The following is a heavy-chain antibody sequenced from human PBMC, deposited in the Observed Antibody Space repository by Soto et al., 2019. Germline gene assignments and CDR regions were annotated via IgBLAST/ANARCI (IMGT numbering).Heavy chain of an antibody. Sequence: SETLSHTYTVSDGSISSYYWGWIRKPAGKGLEWIGRIYTSGSTNYNPSLKSRVTMSVDTSKNQFSLKLSSGTAADTAVYYCARIGLKAYCGGDCYSDLGYYYGMDVWGQGTTVTVSS. CDR1: DGSISSYY. CDR2: IYTSGST. CDR3: ARIGLKAYCGGDCYSDLGYYYGMDV. V-gene: IGHV4-4*07. J-gene: IGHJ6*02. D-gene: IGHD2-21*02.